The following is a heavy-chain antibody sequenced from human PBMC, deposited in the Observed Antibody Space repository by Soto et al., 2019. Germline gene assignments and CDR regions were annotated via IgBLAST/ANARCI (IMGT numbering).Heavy chain of an antibody. CDR1: GYTFTSYD. V-gene: IGHV1-8*01. J-gene: IGHJ4*02. CDR2: MNPNSGNT. D-gene: IGHD5-18*01. CDR3: ARDRDTAMAALDY. Sequence: GASVKVSCKASGYTFTSYDINWVRQATGQGLEWMGWMNPNSGNTGYAQKFQGRVTMTRNTSISTAYMELSSLRSEDTAVYYCARDRDTAMAALDYWGQGTLVTVSS.